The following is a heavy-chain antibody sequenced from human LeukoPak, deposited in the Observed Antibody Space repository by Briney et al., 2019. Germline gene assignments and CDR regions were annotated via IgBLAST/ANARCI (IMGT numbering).Heavy chain of an antibody. V-gene: IGHV3-74*01. CDR2: VNGDGTGT. D-gene: IGHD1-14*01. CDR3: ARYADGIFY. J-gene: IGHJ4*02. CDR1: GFTFSSSW. Sequence: GGSLRLSWAASGFTFSSSWMHCVRQAPGKGLIWVSRVNGDGTGTIYADSVKGRFTISRDNAKNTLYLQMNSLRAEDTAVYYCARYADGIFYWGQGTLVTVSS.